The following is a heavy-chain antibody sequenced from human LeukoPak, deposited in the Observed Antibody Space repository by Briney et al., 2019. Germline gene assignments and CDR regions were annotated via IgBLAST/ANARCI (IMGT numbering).Heavy chain of an antibody. Sequence: GGSLRLSCAASGFTFSSYEMNWVRQAPGKGLEWVSYISSNGSPIFYADSVKGRFTISRDNAKNSLSLLMNSLRAEDTAVYYCARDGGSGILDWGQGPLVTVSS. CDR1: GFTFSSYE. CDR2: ISSNGSPI. V-gene: IGHV3-48*03. D-gene: IGHD3-10*01. J-gene: IGHJ4*02. CDR3: ARDGGSGILD.